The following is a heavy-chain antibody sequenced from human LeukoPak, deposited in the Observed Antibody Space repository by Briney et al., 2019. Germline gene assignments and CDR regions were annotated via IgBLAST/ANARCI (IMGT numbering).Heavy chain of an antibody. J-gene: IGHJ3*02. Sequence: GGSPRLSCAASGFTVSSYYMSWVLQAPGKGLEWVSVIYSGGSTYYADSVKGRFTISRDNSKSTLYLQMNSLRAEDTAVYYCARDRGCGDCYPPANDAFDIWGQGTMVTVSS. CDR3: ARDRGCGDCYPPANDAFDI. CDR1: GFTVSSYY. CDR2: IYSGGST. D-gene: IGHD2-21*02. V-gene: IGHV3-66*01.